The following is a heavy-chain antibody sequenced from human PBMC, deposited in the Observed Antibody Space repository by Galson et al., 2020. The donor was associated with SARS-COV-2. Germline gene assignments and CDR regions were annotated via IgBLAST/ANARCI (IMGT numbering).Heavy chain of an antibody. V-gene: IGHV3-21*01. J-gene: IGHJ6*02. CDR3: ATIAAAGTLYYYGMDV. Sequence: GGSLRLSCAASGFTFSSYSMNWVRQAPGKGLEWVSSISSSSSYIYYADSVKGRFTISRDNAKNSLYLQMNSLRAEDTAVYYCATIAAAGTLYYYGMDVWGQGTTVTVSS. CDR1: GFTFSSYS. CDR2: ISSSSSYI. D-gene: IGHD6-13*01.